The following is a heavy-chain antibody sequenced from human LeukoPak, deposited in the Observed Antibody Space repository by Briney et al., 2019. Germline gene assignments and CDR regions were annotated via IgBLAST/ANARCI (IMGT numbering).Heavy chain of an antibody. J-gene: IGHJ4*02. CDR2: IGKTGRDM. CDR1: GFSFSTCT. Sequence: GGSLRLSCAASGFSFSTCTMNWFRQAPGKGLEWISSIGKTGRDMYYANSVRGRFAISRDNAKNSLFLVMDSLRVEDTSVYYCVRGDNRDYWGQGTLVTVSS. V-gene: IGHV3-21*01. CDR3: VRGDNRDY. D-gene: IGHD1-14*01.